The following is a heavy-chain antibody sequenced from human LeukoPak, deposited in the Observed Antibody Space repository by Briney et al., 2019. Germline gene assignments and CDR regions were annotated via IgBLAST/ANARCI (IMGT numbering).Heavy chain of an antibody. J-gene: IGHJ4*02. CDR3: ARGSDIVVVVAPYYFDY. Sequence: ASVTVSCKASGYTFTSYYMHWVRQAPGQGLEWMGIINPSGGNTSYAQKFQGRVTMTRDTSTSTVYMELSSLRSEDTAVYYCARGSDIVVVVAPYYFDYWGQGTLVTVSS. CDR1: GYTFTSYY. CDR2: INPSGGNT. D-gene: IGHD2-15*01. V-gene: IGHV1-46*01.